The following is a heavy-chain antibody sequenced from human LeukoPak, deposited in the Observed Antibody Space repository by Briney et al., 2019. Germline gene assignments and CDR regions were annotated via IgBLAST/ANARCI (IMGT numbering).Heavy chain of an antibody. J-gene: IGHJ3*02. D-gene: IGHD3-9*01. Sequence: GGSPRLSCAASGFTVSSNYMSWVRQAPGKGLEWVSVTYSGGSTYYADSVKGRFTISRDNSKNTLYLQMNSLRAEDTAVYYCARKGYDILTGYYPDAFDIWGQGTMVTVSS. V-gene: IGHV3-66*01. CDR1: GFTVSSNY. CDR3: ARKGYDILTGYYPDAFDI. CDR2: TYSGGST.